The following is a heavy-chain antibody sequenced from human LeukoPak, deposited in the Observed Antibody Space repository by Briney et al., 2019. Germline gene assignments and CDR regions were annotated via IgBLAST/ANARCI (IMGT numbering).Heavy chain of an antibody. V-gene: IGHV6-1*01. Sequence: SQTLSLTCAISGDTVSTDSGTWNWIRQSPSRGLEWLGRTYYRSKWYNDYAVSVKSRITIGVDTSKNQFSLHLNSVTPEDTAVYYCARDGEYCSGDLCYSAAFDSWGQGTLVTVSS. J-gene: IGHJ4*02. D-gene: IGHD2-15*01. CDR1: GDTVSTDSGT. CDR2: TYYRSKWYN. CDR3: ARDGEYCSGDLCYSAAFDS.